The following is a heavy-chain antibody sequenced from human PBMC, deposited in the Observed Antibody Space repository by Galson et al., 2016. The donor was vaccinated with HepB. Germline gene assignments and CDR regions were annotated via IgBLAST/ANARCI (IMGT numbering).Heavy chain of an antibody. J-gene: IGHJ4*02. V-gene: IGHV1-18*01. CDR2: ISAYNGDT. D-gene: IGHD3-3*01. CDR3: ARVITIFGVIESFDY. CDR1: GYTFTRYS. Sequence: QSGAEVKKPGASVKVSCKASGYTFTRYSISWVRQAPGQGLEWMGWISAYNGDTKYAQKLQGRVTMTTDTSTSTAYMELRSLRSDDTAVYYCARVITIFGVIESFDYWGQGTLVTVSS.